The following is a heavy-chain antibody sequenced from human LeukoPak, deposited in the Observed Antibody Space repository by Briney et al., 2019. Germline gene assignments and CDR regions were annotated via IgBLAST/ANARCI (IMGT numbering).Heavy chain of an antibody. J-gene: IGHJ4*02. CDR1: GGSISSYY. CDR2: IYYSGST. CDR3: ARWGSSGYYFYYFDY. D-gene: IGHD3-22*01. Sequence: PSETLSLTCTVSGGSISSYYWSWIRQPPGKGLEWIGYIYYSGSTNYNPSLKSRVTISVDTSKNQFSLKLSSVTAADTAVYYCARWGSSGYYFYYFDYWGQGTLVTVSS. V-gene: IGHV4-59*08.